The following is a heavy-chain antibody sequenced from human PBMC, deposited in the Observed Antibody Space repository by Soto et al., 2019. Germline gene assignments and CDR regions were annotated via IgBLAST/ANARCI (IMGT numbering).Heavy chain of an antibody. D-gene: IGHD5-18*01. CDR3: ARVPDTALAPDY. V-gene: IGHV4-30-2*01. CDR2: VYHSGST. Sequence: PSETLSLTCAVSGGSISSGGYSWSWIRQPPGKGLEWIGYVYHSGSTYYNPSLKSRVTISVDRSKNQFSLKLSSVTAADTAVYFCARVPDTALAPDYWAEGTLVTVSS. J-gene: IGHJ4*02. CDR1: GGSISSGGYS.